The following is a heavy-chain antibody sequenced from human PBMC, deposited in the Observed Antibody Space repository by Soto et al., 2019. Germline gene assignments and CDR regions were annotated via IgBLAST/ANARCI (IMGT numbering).Heavy chain of an antibody. CDR1: GDSCISYW. D-gene: IGHD6-13*01. J-gene: IGHJ3*02. V-gene: IGHV5-51*01. CDR3: ATSKQLNDAFDI. Sequence: ESLKISCKGSGDSCISYWIGWVRQMPGKGLEWMGIIYPGDSDTRYSPSFQGQVTISADKSISTAYLQWSSLKASDTAMYYCATSKQLNDAFDIWGQGTMVTVSS. CDR2: IYPGDSDT.